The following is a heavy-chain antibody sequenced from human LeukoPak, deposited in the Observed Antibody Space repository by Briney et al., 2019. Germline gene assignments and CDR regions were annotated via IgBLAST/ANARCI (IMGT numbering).Heavy chain of an antibody. Sequence: GGSLRLSCAAAGFSFSSYAMSWVRQAPGKGLEWVSAITGSGSSTFYADAVKGRFTISKDNSKNTLYLQMNSLRAEDTAVYYCAKRVSGWYLVDYWGQGALVTVSS. V-gene: IGHV3-23*01. CDR1: GFSFSSYA. J-gene: IGHJ4*02. CDR3: AKRVSGWYLVDY. D-gene: IGHD6-19*01. CDR2: ITGSGSST.